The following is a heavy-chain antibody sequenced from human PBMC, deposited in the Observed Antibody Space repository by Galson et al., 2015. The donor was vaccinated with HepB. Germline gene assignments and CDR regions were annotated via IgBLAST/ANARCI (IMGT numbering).Heavy chain of an antibody. D-gene: IGHD6-13*01. Sequence: ETLYLTCTDSGGSISSYQWSWIRQPPGKGLEWIGYIYYTGNTNYNPSLKSRVTMSVDTSTNQFSLKLRSVTAADTAEFYCAKGERIRGSGYSAIWAYYGTHGWGQGTTVSISS. J-gene: IGHJ6*02. CDR2: IYYTGNT. V-gene: IGHV4-59*01. CDR3: AKGERIRGSGYSAIWAYYGTHG. CDR1: GGSISSYQ.